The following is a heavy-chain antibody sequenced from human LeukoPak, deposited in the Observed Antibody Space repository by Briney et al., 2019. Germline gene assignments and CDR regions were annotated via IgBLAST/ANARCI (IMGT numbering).Heavy chain of an antibody. CDR3: ARGYYDFWSGYSMYYYYYMDV. CDR2: INPNSGGT. Sequence: ASVKVSCKASGYTFTGYYMHWVRQAPGQGLEWMGWINPNSGGTNYAQKLQGRVTMTTDTSTSTAYMELRSLRSDDTAVYYCARGYYDFWSGYSMYYYYYMDVWGKGTTVTVSS. D-gene: IGHD3-3*01. V-gene: IGHV1-2*02. CDR1: GYTFTGYY. J-gene: IGHJ6*03.